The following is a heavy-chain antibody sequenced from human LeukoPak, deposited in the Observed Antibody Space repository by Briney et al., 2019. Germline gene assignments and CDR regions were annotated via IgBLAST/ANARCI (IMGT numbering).Heavy chain of an antibody. CDR3: ARHGYTASHYFLDF. Sequence: PSETLSLTCTVSSGSINSYYWGWVRQPAGRGLEWIGRIYTTGKTDYNPSLKSRLTMSVDTSKRQFSLNLTSVTAADTAIYFCARHGYTASHYFLDFWSQGTLVTVSS. CDR1: SGSINSYY. J-gene: IGHJ4*02. D-gene: IGHD3-16*01. CDR2: IYTTGKT. V-gene: IGHV4-4*07.